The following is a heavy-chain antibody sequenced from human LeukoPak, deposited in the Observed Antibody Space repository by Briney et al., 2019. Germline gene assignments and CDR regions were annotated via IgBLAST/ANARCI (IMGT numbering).Heavy chain of an antibody. J-gene: IGHJ4*02. CDR3: VKGGKGISDSSGYYLFDY. CDR2: ISSNGGNT. CDR1: GLTSSSYA. V-gene: IGHV3-64D*09. D-gene: IGHD3-22*01. Sequence: GGSLRLSCSASGLTSSSYAMHWVRQAPGKGLEYVSAISSNGGNTYHADSVKGRFTISRDNSKNMMYLQMSSLRAEDTAVYYCVKGGKGISDSSGYYLFDYWGQGTLVTVSS.